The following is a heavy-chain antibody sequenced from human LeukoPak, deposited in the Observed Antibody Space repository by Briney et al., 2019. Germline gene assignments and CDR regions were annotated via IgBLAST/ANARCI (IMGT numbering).Heavy chain of an antibody. CDR2: IKQDGTKK. D-gene: IGHD3-10*01. CDR3: AREGSGSYYPDY. J-gene: IGHJ4*02. Sequence: GESLRLSCAASGFTFSSYWMSWVRQAPGKGLEWVANIKQDGTKKNYVDSVKGRFTISRDNAKNSLYLQMNSLRVDDTAVYYCAREGSGSYYPDYWGQGTLVTVSS. CDR1: GFTFSSYW. V-gene: IGHV3-7*01.